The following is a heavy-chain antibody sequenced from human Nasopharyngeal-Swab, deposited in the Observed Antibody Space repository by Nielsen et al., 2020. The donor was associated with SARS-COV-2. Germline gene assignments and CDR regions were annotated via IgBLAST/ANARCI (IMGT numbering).Heavy chain of an antibody. J-gene: IGHJ3*02. V-gene: IGHV3-23*01. D-gene: IGHD6-19*01. CDR3: AKNTGYSTGRNDAFDI. Sequence: VRQAPGKGLEWVSSISGSGVSTYYADSVKGRFTVSRDSSKNTLYLQMSSLRAEDTAVYFCAKNTGYSTGRNDAFDIWGQGTMVTVSS. CDR2: ISGSGVST.